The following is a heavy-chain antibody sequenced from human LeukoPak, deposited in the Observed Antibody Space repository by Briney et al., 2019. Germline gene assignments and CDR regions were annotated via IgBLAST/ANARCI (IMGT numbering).Heavy chain of an antibody. CDR3: ARVGIVVVPAATLNLYYYYYMDV. CDR2: INGDGSST. V-gene: IGHV3-74*01. CDR1: GFTISDYW. D-gene: IGHD2-2*01. J-gene: IGHJ6*03. Sequence: GGSLRLSCAASGFTISDYWMHWVRQAPGKGLVSVSRINGDGSSTKYADSVRGRFTISRDNAKNSLYLQMNSLRAEDTAVYYCARVGIVVVPAATLNLYYYYYMDVWGKGTTVTVSS.